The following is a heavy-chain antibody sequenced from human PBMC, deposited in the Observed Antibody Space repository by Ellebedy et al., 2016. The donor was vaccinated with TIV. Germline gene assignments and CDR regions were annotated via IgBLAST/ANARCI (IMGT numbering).Heavy chain of an antibody. J-gene: IGHJ6*02. V-gene: IGHV4-31*03. D-gene: IGHD2-2*01. Sequence: SETLSLTXIVSGVSITSGGYYWSWIRQYPGRGLEWIGYMYYSGTTYYNPSLKSRVTISVDTSKNHLSLKLTSVTAADTAVYYCARYRSGIVVVPAHYGMDVWGQGTTVTVSS. CDR1: GVSITSGGYY. CDR2: MYYSGTT. CDR3: ARYRSGIVVVPAHYGMDV.